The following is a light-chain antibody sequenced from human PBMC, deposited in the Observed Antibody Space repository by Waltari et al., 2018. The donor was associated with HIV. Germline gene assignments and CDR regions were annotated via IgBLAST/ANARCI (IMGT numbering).Light chain of an antibody. J-gene: IGLJ2*01. CDR1: ARAFGDYNY. CDR3: SSYARNSPWL. CDR2: DVT. V-gene: IGLV2-14*03. Sequence: QSVLTQPASVSGPPGHSITISCTGTARAFGDYNYVSWYQQLPGKAPKLVIYDVTQRPSGISHRFSGSRSGTTASLTISGLQAEDEADYYCSSYARNSPWLFGGGTKLTVL.